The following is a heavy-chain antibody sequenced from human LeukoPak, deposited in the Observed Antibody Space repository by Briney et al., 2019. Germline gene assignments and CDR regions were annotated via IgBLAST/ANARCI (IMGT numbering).Heavy chain of an antibody. D-gene: IGHD3-10*01. CDR3: AKARYYYGSGDVFDY. J-gene: IGHJ4*02. CDR2: ISGSGGST. CDR1: GFTFSSYA. V-gene: IGHV3-23*01. Sequence: PGGSLRLSCAASGFTFSSYAMSWVRQAPGKGLEWVSAISGSGGSTYYADSVKGRFTISRDNSKNTVYLQMNSLRAEDTAVYYCAKARYYYGSGDVFDYWGQGTLVTVSS.